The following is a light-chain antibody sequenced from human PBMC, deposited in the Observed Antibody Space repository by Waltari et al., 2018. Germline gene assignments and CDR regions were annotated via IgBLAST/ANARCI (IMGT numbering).Light chain of an antibody. CDR2: LGS. CDR3: MQALQTPRT. CDR1: QSLLHSTGSNY. J-gene: IGKJ1*01. Sequence: DLVLNQSPLSLPVLLGAPAYLSCRSTQSLLHSTGSNYLDWFLQTPGQSPQRLIYLGSKRASGVPYRFSGSGSGTDFTLKISRVEAEDVGVYYCMQALQTPRTFGQGTKVEIK. V-gene: IGKV2-28*01.